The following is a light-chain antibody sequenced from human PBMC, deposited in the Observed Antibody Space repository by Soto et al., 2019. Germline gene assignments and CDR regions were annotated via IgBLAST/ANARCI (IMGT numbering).Light chain of an antibody. CDR2: EVS. Sequence: QSALTQPASVSGSPGQSITISCTGTSSDVGSYNLVSWHQQHPGKAPKLMIYEVSKRPSGVSNRFSGSKSGNTASLTISGLQAEDEADYYCCSYAGSKVFGGGTKLTVL. J-gene: IGLJ3*02. V-gene: IGLV2-23*02. CDR1: SSDVGSYNL. CDR3: CSYAGSKV.